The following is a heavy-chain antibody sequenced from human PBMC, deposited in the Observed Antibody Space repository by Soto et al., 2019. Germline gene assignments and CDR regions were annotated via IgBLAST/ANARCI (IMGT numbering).Heavy chain of an antibody. Sequence: ASVKVSCKASGYTFTSYGISWVRQAPGQGLEWMGWISAYNGNTNYAQKLQGRVTMTTGTSTSTAYMELRSLRSDDTAVYYCAREERHYYYYGMDVWGQGTTVTVSS. V-gene: IGHV1-18*01. J-gene: IGHJ6*02. CDR2: ISAYNGNT. CDR1: GYTFTSYG. CDR3: AREERHYYYYGMDV.